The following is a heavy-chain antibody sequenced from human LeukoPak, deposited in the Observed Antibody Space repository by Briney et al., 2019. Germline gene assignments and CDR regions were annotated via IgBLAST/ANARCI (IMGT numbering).Heavy chain of an antibody. D-gene: IGHD2-21*02. CDR2: IKSKPDGGTT. CDR1: GLTLTNAW. Sequence: GRTLRLFCADSGLTLTNAWLSWVRQAQGKGLEWVGQIKSKPDGGTTDYATPVKGRFTISRDDSKNTLYLVMNSPKTEDTAVYYCTTGLTSIVVVTALRILDYWGQGTLVTVSS. V-gene: IGHV3-15*01. J-gene: IGHJ4*02. CDR3: TTGLTSIVVVTALRILDY.